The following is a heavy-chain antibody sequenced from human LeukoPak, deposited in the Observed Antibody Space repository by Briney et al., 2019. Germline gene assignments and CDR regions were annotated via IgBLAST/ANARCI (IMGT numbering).Heavy chain of an antibody. V-gene: IGHV4-4*02. CDR1: GGSISSGDW. J-gene: IGHJ4*02. CDR3: ARDTSSSYFDY. CDR2: IYQSGST. D-gene: IGHD6-6*01. Sequence: SETVSLTCTVSGGSISSGDWWSWVRQPPGKGLEWIGEIYQSGSTNYSPSLKSRVTISVDRSKNQFSLKLSSVTAADTAVYYCARDTSSSYFDYWGQGTLVTVSS.